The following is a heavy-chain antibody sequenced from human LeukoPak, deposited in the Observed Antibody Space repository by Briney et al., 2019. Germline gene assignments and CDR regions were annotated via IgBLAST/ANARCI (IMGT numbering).Heavy chain of an antibody. CDR1: GYTFTVYY. CDR2: ISPNSGGT. CDR3: ARIRAAGSGMDV. Sequence: ASVTVSCKASGYTFTVYYIPWVRQAPGQGFEWMGWISPNSGGTSYAQNFQGRVTMTRDTSISTAYVELSRLRYDDTAVYYCARIRAAGSGMDVWGQGTTVTVSS. J-gene: IGHJ6*02. D-gene: IGHD6-13*01. V-gene: IGHV1-2*02.